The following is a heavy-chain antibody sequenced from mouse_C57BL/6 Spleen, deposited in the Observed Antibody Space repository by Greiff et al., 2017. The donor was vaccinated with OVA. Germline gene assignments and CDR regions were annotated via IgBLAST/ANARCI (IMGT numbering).Heavy chain of an antibody. CDR3: ARHYYGSSYFDY. V-gene: IGHV5-6*01. CDR1: GFTFSSYG. D-gene: IGHD1-1*01. Sequence: EVKLVESGGDLVKPGGSLKLSCAASGFTFSSYGMSWVRQTPDSVQGRFTISRDNAKNTLYRQMSSLKSEDTAMYYCARHYYGSSYFDYWGQGTTLTVSS. J-gene: IGHJ2*01.